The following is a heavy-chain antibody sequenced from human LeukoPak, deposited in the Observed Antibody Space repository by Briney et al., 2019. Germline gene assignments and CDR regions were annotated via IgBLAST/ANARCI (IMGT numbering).Heavy chain of an antibody. J-gene: IGHJ1*01. V-gene: IGHV3-21*01. CDR2: ISGRSSHI. Sequence: PGGSLRLSCSASGFSFSDYDMNWVRQAPGKGLEWVSAISGRSSHIYYGESVKGRSTISRDNAKNSLYLQMDSLGVEDTAVYYCGRAFPPLRTSSAGDLWGQGTLVIVPS. CDR1: GFSFSDYD. CDR3: GRAFPPLRTSSAGDL. D-gene: IGHD3-16*01.